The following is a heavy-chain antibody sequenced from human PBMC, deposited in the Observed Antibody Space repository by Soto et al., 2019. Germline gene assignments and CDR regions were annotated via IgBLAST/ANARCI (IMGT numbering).Heavy chain of an antibody. V-gene: IGHV4-39*01. CDR2: IYYSGST. D-gene: IGHD3-16*01. Sequence: PSETLSLTCTLSGCSISSSSYYWGWIRQPPGKGLEWIGSIYYSGSTYYNPSLKSRVTISVATSKNQFSLKLSSVTAADTAVYYCARSYAGYDAFDIWGQGKMVTVSS. CDR1: GCSISSSSYY. J-gene: IGHJ3*02. CDR3: ARSYAGYDAFDI.